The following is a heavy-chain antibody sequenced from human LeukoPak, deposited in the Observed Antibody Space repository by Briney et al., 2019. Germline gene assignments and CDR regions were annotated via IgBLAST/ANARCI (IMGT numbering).Heavy chain of an antibody. V-gene: IGHV1-69*06. J-gene: IGHJ4*02. Sequence: ASVKVSCKASGGTFNSNAISWVRQAPGQGLEWMGGIIPIFGTTNYARKFRGRVTLTADKSTRTAYMELSSLRSEDTAVYYCAKASGSYQSPFDYWGQGTLVTVSS. CDR3: AKASGSYQSPFDY. CDR2: IIPIFGTT. CDR1: GGTFNSNA. D-gene: IGHD1-26*01.